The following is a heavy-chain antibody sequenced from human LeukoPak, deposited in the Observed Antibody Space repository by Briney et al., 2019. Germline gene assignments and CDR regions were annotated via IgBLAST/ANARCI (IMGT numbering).Heavy chain of an antibody. CDR3: ASDLESELPI. CDR1: GYSTISGYY. D-gene: IGHD3-10*01. V-gene: IGHV4-38-2*02. CDR2: IFHSGST. J-gene: IGHJ4*02. Sequence: SDTLSLTCTVSGYSTISGYYWGWIRQPPGKGLEWIGSIFHSGSTYYNPSLKGRVTISVDTSKEQFYLNLTSVTAADTAVYYCASDLESELPIWGQGTLVTVSS.